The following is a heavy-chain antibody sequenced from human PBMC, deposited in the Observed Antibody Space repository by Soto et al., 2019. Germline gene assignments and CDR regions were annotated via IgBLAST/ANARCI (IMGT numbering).Heavy chain of an antibody. CDR2: ISGSGFST. V-gene: IGHV3-23*01. Sequence: VGSLRLSCAASGFTFNTYAMSWVRQAPGQGLEWVSAISGSGFSTYYADSVKGRFSISSDSSKNTLFLQMNSLRADDTAVDFCATFTFGRPFDTWGQGTMVT. CDR3: ATFTFGRPFDT. J-gene: IGHJ3*02. D-gene: IGHD3-16*01. CDR1: GFTFNTYA.